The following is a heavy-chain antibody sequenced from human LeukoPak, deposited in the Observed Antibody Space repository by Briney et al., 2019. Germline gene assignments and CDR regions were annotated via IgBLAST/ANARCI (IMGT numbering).Heavy chain of an antibody. CDR3: ARGKRAYYYYYMDV. CDR1: GGSISSYY. Sequence: SETLPLTCTVSGGSISSYYWSWIRQPPGKGLEWIGEINHSGSTNYNPSLKSRVTISVDTSKNQFSLKLSSVTAADTAVYYCARGKRAYYYYYMDVWGKGTTVTVSS. CDR2: INHSGST. V-gene: IGHV4-34*01. J-gene: IGHJ6*03.